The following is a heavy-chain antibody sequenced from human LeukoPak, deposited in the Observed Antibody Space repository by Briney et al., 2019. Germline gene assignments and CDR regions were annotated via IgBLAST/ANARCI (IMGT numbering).Heavy chain of an antibody. V-gene: IGHV1-2*02. D-gene: IGHD3-22*01. CDR2: INPNSGGT. CDR1: GYTFTGYY. J-gene: IGHJ5*02. CDR3: ASTYYYDSSGYYDNWFDP. Sequence: GASVKVSCKASGYTFTGYYMHWVRQAPGRGLEWMGWINPNSGGTNYAQKFQGRVTMTRDTSISTAYMELSRLRSDDTAVYYCASTYYYDSSGYYDNWFDPWGQGTLVTVSS.